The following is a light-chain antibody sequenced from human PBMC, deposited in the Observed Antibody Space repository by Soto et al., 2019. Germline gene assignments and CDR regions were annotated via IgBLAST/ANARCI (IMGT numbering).Light chain of an antibody. CDR1: QTTTNY. Sequence: IQMTQSPYALSASVGDRVTITCRASQTTTNYLNWYQKKPGKDPKLLIYGSSTLESEVSSRFSGCGSGTEFTLTIRNVQPEDCATYYCQQSHSTPTYTFGQGTKLEIK. V-gene: IGKV1-39*01. CDR3: QQSHSTPTYT. J-gene: IGKJ2*01. CDR2: GSS.